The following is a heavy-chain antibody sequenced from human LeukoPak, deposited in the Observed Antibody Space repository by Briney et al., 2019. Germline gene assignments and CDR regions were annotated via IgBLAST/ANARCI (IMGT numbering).Heavy chain of an antibody. V-gene: IGHV4-39*07. CDR2: IYYSGST. CDR1: GGSISSSSYY. D-gene: IGHD4-17*01. CDR3: ARDHSTVTTYDYYYYGMDV. Sequence: SETLSLTCTVSGGSISSSSYYWGWIRQPPGKGLEWIGSIYYSGSTYYNPSLKSRVTISVDTSKNQFSLKLSSVTAADTAVYYCARDHSTVTTYDYYYYGMDVWGQGTTVTVSS. J-gene: IGHJ6*02.